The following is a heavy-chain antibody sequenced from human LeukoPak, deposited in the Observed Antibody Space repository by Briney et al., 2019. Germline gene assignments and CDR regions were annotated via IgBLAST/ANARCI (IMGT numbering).Heavy chain of an antibody. CDR2: IYSSGTT. J-gene: IGHJ1*01. Sequence: SETLSLTCGVSSEFFSGYYWAWLRQPPGKGLEYIGNIYSSGTTYYNPSLRSRVTISLDMSNNQFSLKLRSVTAADTAVYYCARVTDNTSYYEYFHHWGQGTLVTVSS. D-gene: IGHD4-11*01. V-gene: IGHV4-34*01. CDR3: ARVTDNTSYYEYFHH. CDR1: SEFFSGYY.